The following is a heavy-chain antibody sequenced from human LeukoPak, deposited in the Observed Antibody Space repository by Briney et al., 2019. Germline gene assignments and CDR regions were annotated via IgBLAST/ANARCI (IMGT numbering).Heavy chain of an antibody. D-gene: IGHD3-10*01. J-gene: IGHJ6*02. V-gene: IGHV1-2*02. CDR1: GYTFTGYY. CDR2: INPNSGGT. CDR3: AREGSGGILPSYYYYGMDV. Sequence: ASVKVSCKASGYTFTGYYMHWARQAPGQGLEWMGWINPNSGGTNYAQKFQGRVTMTRDTSISTAYMELSRLRSDDTAVYYCAREGSGGILPSYYYYGMDVWGQGTTVTVS.